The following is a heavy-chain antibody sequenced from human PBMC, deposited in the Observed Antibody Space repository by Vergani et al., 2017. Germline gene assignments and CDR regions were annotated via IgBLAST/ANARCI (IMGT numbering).Heavy chain of an antibody. J-gene: IGHJ3*02. D-gene: IGHD3-16*01. CDR2: IWYDGSNK. CDR1: GFTFSSYG. V-gene: IGHV3-33*08. Sequence: QVQLVESGGGVVQPGRSLRLSCAASGFTFSSYGMHWVRQAPGKGLEWVAVIWYDGSNKYYADSVKGRFTISRDNSKNTLYLQMNSLRAEDTAVYYCAIWGSAFDIWGQGTMVTVSS. CDR3: AIWGSAFDI.